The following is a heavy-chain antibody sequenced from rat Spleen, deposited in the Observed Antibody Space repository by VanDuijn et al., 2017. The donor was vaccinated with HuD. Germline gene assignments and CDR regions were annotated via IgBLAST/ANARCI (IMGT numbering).Heavy chain of an antibody. V-gene: IGHV5-29*01. D-gene: IGHD1-5*01. Sequence: EVQLVESGGGLVQPGRSLKLSCAASGFTFSNYDMAWVRQAPTKGLEGVASISYEGSSTYYRDSVKGRFTISRDNAKSTLYLQMDSLRSEDTATYYCTNNIGTTEDWFAYWGQGTLVTVSS. CDR3: TNNIGTTEDWFAY. CDR2: ISYEGSST. J-gene: IGHJ3*01. CDR1: GFTFSNYD.